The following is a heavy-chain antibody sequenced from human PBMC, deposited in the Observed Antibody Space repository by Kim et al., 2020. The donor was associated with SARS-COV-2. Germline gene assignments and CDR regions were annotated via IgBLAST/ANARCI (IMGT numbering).Heavy chain of an antibody. CDR3: VKAYYYDSSGYYDY. D-gene: IGHD3-22*01. V-gene: IGHV3-64D*09. CDR1: GFTFSSYA. J-gene: IGHJ4*02. CDR2: ISSNGGST. Sequence: GGSLRLSCSASGFTFSSYAMHWVRQAPGQGLEYVSAISSNGGSTYYADSVKGRFTISRDNSKNTLYLQMSSLRAEDTAVYYCVKAYYYDSSGYYDYWGQGTLVTVSS.